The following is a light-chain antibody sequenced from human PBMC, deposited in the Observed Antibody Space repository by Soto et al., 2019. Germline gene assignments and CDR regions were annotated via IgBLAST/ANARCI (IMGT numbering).Light chain of an antibody. CDR2: DNN. Sequence: QSVLTQPPSVSAAPGQKVTISCSGSSSNIGNNYVSWYQQFPGTAPKLLIYDNNKRPSGIRDRFSGSKSGTSATLGITGLQTGDEADYYCGTWDNSLSVVVFGGGTKVTVL. V-gene: IGLV1-51*01. J-gene: IGLJ2*01. CDR1: SSNIGNNY. CDR3: GTWDNSLSVVV.